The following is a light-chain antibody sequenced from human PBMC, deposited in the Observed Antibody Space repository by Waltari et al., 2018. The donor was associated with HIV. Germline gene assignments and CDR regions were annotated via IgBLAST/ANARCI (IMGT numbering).Light chain of an antibody. CDR1: SSDVGAYNY. CDR2: EVS. CDR3: SSYAGSNIQV. Sequence: QSALTQPPSTSGSPGQSVTISCTGTSSDVGAYNYVSWYHQHPGKAPKLMIYEVSKRPSGVPDRFSGSKSGNTASLTVSGLQAEDEADYYCSSYAGSNIQVFGTGTKVTVL. V-gene: IGLV2-8*01. J-gene: IGLJ1*01.